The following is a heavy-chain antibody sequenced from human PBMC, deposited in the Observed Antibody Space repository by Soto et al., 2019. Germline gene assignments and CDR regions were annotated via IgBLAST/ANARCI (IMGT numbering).Heavy chain of an antibody. CDR1: GVTFSSYA. Sequence: XGSLRLSCAASGVTFSSYAMSWVRQAPGKGLEWVSAISGSGGSTYYADSVKGRFTISRDNSKNTLYLQMNSLRAEDTAVYYCAKEVDSGYQTFDSWGQGTLVTVSS. CDR2: ISGSGGST. V-gene: IGHV3-23*01. J-gene: IGHJ4*02. D-gene: IGHD5-12*01. CDR3: AKEVDSGYQTFDS.